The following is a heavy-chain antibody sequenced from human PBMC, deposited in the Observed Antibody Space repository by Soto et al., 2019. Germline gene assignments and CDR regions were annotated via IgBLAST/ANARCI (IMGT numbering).Heavy chain of an antibody. CDR1: GYTFTSYY. Sequence: CASVKISCKASGYTFTSYYMHWVRQPPAQGLEWMGIINPSGGSTSYAQKFQGRVTMTRDTSTSTVYMELSSLRSEDTAVYYCARVRGYCSSTSCYTSSGIDYWGQGTLVTVSS. D-gene: IGHD2-2*02. V-gene: IGHV1-46*01. CDR2: INPSGGST. J-gene: IGHJ4*02. CDR3: ARVRGYCSSTSCYTSSGIDY.